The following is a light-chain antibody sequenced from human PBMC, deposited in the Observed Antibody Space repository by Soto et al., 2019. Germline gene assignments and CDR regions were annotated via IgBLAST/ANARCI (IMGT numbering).Light chain of an antibody. Sequence: QAALTQPAWVSGSPGEAIAISSTGTSSDLAIYNYVSWYQQQPGKAPKLMIYQVTNRPSGVSNRFSGSRSGNTASLTISGLQAEDEADYYCSSYTYSSNYVFGTGIKVTVL. CDR3: SSYTYSSNYV. V-gene: IGLV2-14*01. CDR2: QVT. CDR1: SSDLAIYNY. J-gene: IGLJ1*01.